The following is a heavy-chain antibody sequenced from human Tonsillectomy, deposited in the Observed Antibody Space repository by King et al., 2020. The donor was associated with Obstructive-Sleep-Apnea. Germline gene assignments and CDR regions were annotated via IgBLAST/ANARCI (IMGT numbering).Heavy chain of an antibody. Sequence: VQLVESGGGSVQPGGSLRLSCAASGFTVSHNYMSWVRQAPGKGLEWVSVIYSNGSTYYADSVKGSFTISSDNSKNTLYLQLNTRRAEDTAVYYCVRDMERGISVAVWGQGTLVPVPS. CDR1: GFTVSHNY. D-gene: IGHD6-19*01. V-gene: IGHV3-66*01. J-gene: IGHJ4*02. CDR2: IYSNGST. CDR3: VRDMERGISVAV.